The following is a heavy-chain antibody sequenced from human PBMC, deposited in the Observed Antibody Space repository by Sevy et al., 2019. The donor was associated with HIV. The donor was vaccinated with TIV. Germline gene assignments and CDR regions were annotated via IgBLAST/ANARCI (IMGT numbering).Heavy chain of an antibody. CDR1: GFTFSSYK. J-gene: IGHJ4*02. CDR3: ARDLDDNSGYYYGAIDY. V-gene: IGHV3-48*03. Sequence: GGSLRLSCAASGFTFSSYKMNWVRQAPGKGLEWVSYISSDGTTIYYADSVKGRFTISRDNAQNSVSLQMNSLRAEDTAVYYCARDLDDNSGYYYGAIDYWGQGTLVTVSS. D-gene: IGHD3-22*01. CDR2: ISSDGTTI.